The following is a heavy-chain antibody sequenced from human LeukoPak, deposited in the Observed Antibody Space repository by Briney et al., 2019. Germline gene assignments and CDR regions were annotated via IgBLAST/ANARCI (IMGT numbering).Heavy chain of an antibody. J-gene: IGHJ4*02. D-gene: IGHD1-26*01. V-gene: IGHV1-46*01. CDR1: GYTFTSNY. CDR2: ISPSGGST. CDR3: ARDKIVGATYFDS. Sequence: GASVKVSCKAFGYTFTSNYMHWVRQAPGQGPEWMGVISPSGGSTTYAQKFQGRVTLTRDMSTSTDYLELSSLRSEDTAVYYCARDKIVGATYFDSWGQGTLVTVSS.